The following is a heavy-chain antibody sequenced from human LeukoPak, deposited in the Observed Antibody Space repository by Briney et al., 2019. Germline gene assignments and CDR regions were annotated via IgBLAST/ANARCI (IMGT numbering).Heavy chain of an antibody. CDR1: GGSISSSSYY. CDR3: ATTPALAVAGTLDPKE. J-gene: IGHJ4*02. V-gene: IGHV4-39*01. Sequence: SETLSLTCAVSGGSISSSSYYWGWIRQSPGKGLEWIGSIFYSGSTYYNPSLKSRVTVSIDTSENQFSLKLSSVTAADTAVYYCATTPALAVAGTLDPKEWGQGTLVTVSS. CDR2: IFYSGST. D-gene: IGHD6-19*01.